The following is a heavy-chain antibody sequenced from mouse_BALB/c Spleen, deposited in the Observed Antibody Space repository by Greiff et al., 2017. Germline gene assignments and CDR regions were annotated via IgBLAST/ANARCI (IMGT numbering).Heavy chain of an antibody. CDR2: ISSGGGST. CDR1: GFAFSSYD. J-gene: IGHJ3*01. D-gene: IGHD1-2*01. V-gene: IGHV5-12-1*01. Sequence: EVQLVESGGGLVKPGGSLKLSCAASGFAFSSYDMSWVRQTPEKRLEWVAYISSGGGSTYYPDTVKGRFTISRDNAKNTLYLQMSSLKSEDTAMYYCARHPADISLLRLRFAYWGQGTLVTVSA. CDR3: ARHPADISLLRLRFAY.